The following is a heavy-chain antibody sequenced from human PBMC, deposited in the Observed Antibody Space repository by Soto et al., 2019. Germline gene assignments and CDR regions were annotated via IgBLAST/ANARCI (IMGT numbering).Heavy chain of an antibody. V-gene: IGHV2-5*02. CDR1: GFSLSTSGVG. CDR2: IYWDDSK. CDR3: AHKGPEDWPLDY. Sequence: QITLKESGPPLVRPTQTLTLTFAFSGFSLSTSGVGVGWISQPPGKALEWLAVIYWDDSKHYSPSLRSRLTITKDTSKNQVVLTMTNMDHMDTGTYYCAHKGPEDWPLDYWGQGTLVTVSS. D-gene: IGHD3-9*01. J-gene: IGHJ4*02.